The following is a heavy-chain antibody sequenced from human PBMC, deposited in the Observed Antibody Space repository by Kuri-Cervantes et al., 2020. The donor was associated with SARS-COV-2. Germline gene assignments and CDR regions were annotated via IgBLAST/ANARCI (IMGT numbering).Heavy chain of an antibody. CDR2: ISSSSSYI. J-gene: IGHJ4*02. D-gene: IGHD3-10*01. CDR3: ARDRGVRGWYFDY. Sequence: GESLKISCAASGFTFGSYGMHWVRQAPGKGLEWVSSISSSSSYIYYADSVKGRFTISRDNAKNSLYLQMNSLRAEDTAVYYCARDRGVRGWYFDYWGQGTLVTVSS. V-gene: IGHV3-21*01. CDR1: GFTFGSYG.